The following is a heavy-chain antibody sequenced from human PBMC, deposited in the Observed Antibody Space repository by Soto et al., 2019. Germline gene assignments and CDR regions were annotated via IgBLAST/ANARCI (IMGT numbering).Heavy chain of an antibody. V-gene: IGHV3-11*06. D-gene: IGHD3-3*01. CDR2: INSRGTYT. CDR1: GFKFPDYH. J-gene: IGHJ6*02. CDR3: ACVAPTIFGAQFHQNLVDV. Sequence: QVQLVQSGGGLVEPGGSLRLSCAASGFKFPDYHMTWIRQAQGRGLEWISYINSRGTYTTYADSVRGRFTVSRDNAKNSLYLQMESLTGEDTAVYYCACVAPTIFGAQFHQNLVDVWGQGNMVTVAS.